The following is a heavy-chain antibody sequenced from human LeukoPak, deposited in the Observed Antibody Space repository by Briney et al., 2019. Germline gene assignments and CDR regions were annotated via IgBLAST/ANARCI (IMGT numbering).Heavy chain of an antibody. Sequence: GGSLRLSCAASGFTFSSYAMSWVRQAPGKGLEWVSAISGSGGSTYYADSVKGRFTISRDNSRNTLYLQMNSLRAEDTAVYYCAKDRTPYCSGGSCYFYWGQGTLVTVSS. J-gene: IGHJ4*02. V-gene: IGHV3-23*01. CDR2: ISGSGGST. D-gene: IGHD2-15*01. CDR1: GFTFSSYA. CDR3: AKDRTPYCSGGSCYFY.